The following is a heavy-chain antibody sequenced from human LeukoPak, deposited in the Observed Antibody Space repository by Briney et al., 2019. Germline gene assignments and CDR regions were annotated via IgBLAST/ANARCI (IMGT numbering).Heavy chain of an antibody. D-gene: IGHD1-26*01. CDR3: ARGVRKAATNFDY. CDR1: GGTFSSYA. V-gene: IGHV1-69*13. J-gene: IGHJ4*02. Sequence: ASVKVSCKASGGTFSSYAISWVRQAPGQGLEWMGGIIPIFGTANYAQKFQGRVTITADESTSTAYMELSSLRSEDTAVYYCARGVRKAATNFDYWGQGILVTVSS. CDR2: IIPIFGTA.